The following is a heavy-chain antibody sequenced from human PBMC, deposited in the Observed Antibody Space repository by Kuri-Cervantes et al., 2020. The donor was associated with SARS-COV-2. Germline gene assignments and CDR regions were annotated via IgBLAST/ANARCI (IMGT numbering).Heavy chain of an antibody. CDR2: LSNDGAHE. J-gene: IGHJ4*02. V-gene: IGHV3-30*18. Sequence: GGSLRLSCAASGFTFRSSGMHWVRQAPGKGLEWVALLSNDGAHEYYADSVKGRFTISRDNFKNTLFLQMNSLRSEDTAIYYCAKGGDFWSGFTYFDSCGPGTLVTVSS. CDR3: AKGGDFWSGFTYFDS. CDR1: GFTFRSSG. D-gene: IGHD3-3*01.